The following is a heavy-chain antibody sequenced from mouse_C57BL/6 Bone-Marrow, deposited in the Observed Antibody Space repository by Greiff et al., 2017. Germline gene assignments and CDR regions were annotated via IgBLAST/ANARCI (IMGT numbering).Heavy chain of an antibody. J-gene: IGHJ3*01. V-gene: IGHV1-22*01. CDR1: GYTFTDYN. Sequence: EVQLQESGPELVKPGASVKMSCKASGYTFTDYNMHWVKQSHGKSLEWIGFINPNNGGTSYNQKFKGTATLTVNKSSSTAYMELRSLTSEDSAVYYCAREGDWAWCAYWGQGTLVTVSA. D-gene: IGHD4-1*01. CDR2: INPNNGGT. CDR3: AREGDWAWCAY.